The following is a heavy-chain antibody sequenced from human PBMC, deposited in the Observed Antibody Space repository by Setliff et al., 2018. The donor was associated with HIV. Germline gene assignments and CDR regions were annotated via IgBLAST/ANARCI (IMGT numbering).Heavy chain of an antibody. Sequence: GASVKVSCKASGYTFTGYYMHWVRQAPGQGLEWMGWINPNSGGTNYAQKFQGRFTISRDNAKNSLYLQMNGLRAEDTAVYYCARGRITIFFRSRSGYMDVWGKGTTVTVSS. CDR2: INPNSGGT. J-gene: IGHJ6*03. CDR1: GYTFTGYY. CDR3: ARGRITIFFRSRSGYMDV. V-gene: IGHV1-2*02. D-gene: IGHD3-9*01.